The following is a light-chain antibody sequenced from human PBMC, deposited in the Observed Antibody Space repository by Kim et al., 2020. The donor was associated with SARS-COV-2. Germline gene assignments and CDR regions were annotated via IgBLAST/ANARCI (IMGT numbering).Light chain of an antibody. Sequence: IQLTQSPSSLSASVGDRVTITCRASQGIDTYLAWYQHSPGKAPKLLIYAASTLQSEVPSRFSGSGSGTDFTLTISSQQPEDLATYYCQQVESYPYTFGQGTKLEI. J-gene: IGKJ2*01. CDR1: QGIDTY. CDR2: AAS. CDR3: QQVESYPYT. V-gene: IGKV1-9*01.